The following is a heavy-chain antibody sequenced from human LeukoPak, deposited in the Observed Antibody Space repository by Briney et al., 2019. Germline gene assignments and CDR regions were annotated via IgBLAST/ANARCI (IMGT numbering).Heavy chain of an antibody. V-gene: IGHV1-2*02. Sequence: ASVKVSCKASGYTFSDYYMRWVRQAPGQGLEWMGWINPDSGVTNHAQKFEGRVTMTRDTSISTVYMELSRLRSDDTAVYYCARKSNYADYWGQGTLVTVSS. CDR2: INPDSGVT. D-gene: IGHD2-2*01. J-gene: IGHJ4*02. CDR3: ARKSNYADY. CDR1: GYTFSDYY.